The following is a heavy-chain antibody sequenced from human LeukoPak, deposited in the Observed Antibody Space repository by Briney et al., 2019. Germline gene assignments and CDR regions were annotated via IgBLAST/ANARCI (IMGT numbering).Heavy chain of an antibody. J-gene: IGHJ5*02. CDR3: ARNNIAVAGKGSWFDP. D-gene: IGHD6-19*01. CDR1: GGSISSYY. V-gene: IGHV4-59*01. Sequence: SETLSLTCTVSGGSISSYYWSWIRQPPGKGLEWIGYIYYSGCTNYNPSLKSRVTISVDTSKNQFSLKLSSVTAADTAVYYCARNNIAVAGKGSWFDPWGQGTLVTVSS. CDR2: IYYSGCT.